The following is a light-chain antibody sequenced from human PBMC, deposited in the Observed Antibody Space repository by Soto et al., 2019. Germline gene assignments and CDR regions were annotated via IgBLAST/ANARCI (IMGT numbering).Light chain of an antibody. J-gene: IGKJ5*01. CDR3: RQRSDCPPIT. Sequence: VLSQSPVTLSFSQGARATLSCRASQSVGSYLAWYQQKPAQAPRLLISDASNRATGIPARFSGSGSGTDFTLTIISIEPADVAVDYCRQRSDCPPITFGQGTRLEIK. CDR2: DAS. V-gene: IGKV3-11*01. CDR1: QSVGSY.